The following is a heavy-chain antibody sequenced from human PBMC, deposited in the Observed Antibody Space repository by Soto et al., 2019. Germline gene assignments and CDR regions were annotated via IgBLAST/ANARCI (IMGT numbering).Heavy chain of an antibody. V-gene: IGHV4-59*08. CDR1: GGSISSYY. CDR2: IYYSGST. Sequence: PSETLSLTCTVSGGSISSYYWSWIRQPPGKGLEWIGYIYYSGSTNYNPSLKSRVTISLDTSNNQFSLKLSSVTAADTAVYYCARSHIVPRLLMYPYDYWGQGTLVTVSS. CDR3: ARSHIVPRLLMYPYDY. D-gene: IGHD6-6*01. J-gene: IGHJ4*02.